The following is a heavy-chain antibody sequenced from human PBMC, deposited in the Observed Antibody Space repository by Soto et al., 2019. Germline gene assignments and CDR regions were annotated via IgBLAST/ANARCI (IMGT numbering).Heavy chain of an antibody. CDR3: AREPYSSSSFDY. CDR1: GFTFSDHY. Sequence: GGSLRLSCAASGFTFSDHYMDWVRRAPGKGLEWVGRTRNKANSYTTEYAASVKGRFTISRDDSKNSLYLQMNSLKTEDTAVYYCAREPYSSSSFDYWGQGTLVTVSS. V-gene: IGHV3-72*01. CDR2: TRNKANSYTT. D-gene: IGHD6-6*01. J-gene: IGHJ4*02.